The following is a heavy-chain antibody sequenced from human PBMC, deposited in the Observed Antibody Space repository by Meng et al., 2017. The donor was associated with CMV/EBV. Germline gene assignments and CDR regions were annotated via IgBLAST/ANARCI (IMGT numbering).Heavy chain of an antibody. V-gene: IGHV3-30-3*01. J-gene: IGHJ5*02. CDR1: GFTFCSYA. CDR3: ARVFVRGVIKNNWFDP. Sequence: SGFTFCSYAMHWVRQAPGKGLEWVAVISYDGSNKHYADSVKGRFTISRDNSKNTLYLQMNSLRAEDTAVYYCARVFVRGVIKNNWFDPWGQGTLVTVSS. CDR2: ISYDGSNK. D-gene: IGHD3-10*01.